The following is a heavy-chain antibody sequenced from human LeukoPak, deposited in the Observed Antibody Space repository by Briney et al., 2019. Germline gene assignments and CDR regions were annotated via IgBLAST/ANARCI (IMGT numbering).Heavy chain of an antibody. Sequence: ASVKVSCKASGYTFTSYYMHWVRQAPGQRLEWMGWINAGNGNTKYSQKFQGRVTITRDTSASSAYMELSSLRSEDTAVYYCASEGGEWLAFDYWGQGTLVTVSS. CDR1: GYTFTSYY. CDR3: ASEGGEWLAFDY. V-gene: IGHV1-3*01. CDR2: INAGNGNT. J-gene: IGHJ4*02. D-gene: IGHD6-19*01.